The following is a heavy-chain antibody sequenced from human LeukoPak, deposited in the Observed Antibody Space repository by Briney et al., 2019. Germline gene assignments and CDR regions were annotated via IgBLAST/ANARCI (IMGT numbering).Heavy chain of an antibody. CDR2: ILYSGST. J-gene: IGHJ3*02. Sequence: SETLSLTCTVSGDSIKSNIYYWGWIRQPPGKGLEWIGTILYSGSTFYSPSLRSRVTISIDTSKNQFSLKLSSVTAADTAVYYCAKHLYYYDSSGYYTEAKDAFDIWGQGTMVTVSS. V-gene: IGHV4-39*01. D-gene: IGHD3-22*01. CDR1: GDSIKSNIYY. CDR3: AKHLYYYDSSGYYTEAKDAFDI.